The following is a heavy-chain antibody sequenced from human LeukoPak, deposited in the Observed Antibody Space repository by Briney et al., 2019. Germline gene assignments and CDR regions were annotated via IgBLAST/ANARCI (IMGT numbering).Heavy chain of an antibody. CDR3: ARAMSTFGGVRNYFDS. CDR1: GFTFSGHN. D-gene: IGHD3-16*01. Sequence: GGSLRLSCATSGFTFSGHNMNWVRQAPGKGLEWISFVSISSGTIYYADSVKGRFRISRDNAKSSLDLEMNSLRAEDTAVYYCARAMSTFGGVRNYFDSWGQGTLVTVSS. CDR2: VSISSGTI. J-gene: IGHJ4*02. V-gene: IGHV3-48*04.